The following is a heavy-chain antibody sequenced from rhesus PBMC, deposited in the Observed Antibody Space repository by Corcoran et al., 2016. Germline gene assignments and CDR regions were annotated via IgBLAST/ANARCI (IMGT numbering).Heavy chain of an antibody. CDR1: GGSISGRY. J-gene: IGHJ4*01. CDR3: ASGGSGSYAT. V-gene: IGHV4-169*01. D-gene: IGHD3-16*01. CDR2: IYGRGSST. Sequence: QLQLHESGPGLVKPSETLSVTCSVPGGSISGRYWSWIRQAPGKGREWIGYIYGRGSSTNYNPSVKSRVTLSVDTSKNQLSLKLSSVTAADTAVYYCASGGSGSYATWGQGVLVTVSS.